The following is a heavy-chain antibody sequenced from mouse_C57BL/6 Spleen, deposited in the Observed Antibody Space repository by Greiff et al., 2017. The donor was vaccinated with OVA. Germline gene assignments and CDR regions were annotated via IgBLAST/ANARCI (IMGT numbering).Heavy chain of an antibody. J-gene: IGHJ4*01. CDR3: ARERETGSYAMDY. CDR2: ISDGGSYT. CDR1: GFTFSSYA. D-gene: IGHD4-1*01. V-gene: IGHV5-4*01. Sequence: EVLLVESGGGLVKPGGSLKLSCAASGFTFSSYAMSWVRQTPEKRLEWVATISDGGSYTYYPDNVKGRFTISRDNAKNNLYLQMSHLKSEDTAMYYCARERETGSYAMDYWGQGTSVTVSS.